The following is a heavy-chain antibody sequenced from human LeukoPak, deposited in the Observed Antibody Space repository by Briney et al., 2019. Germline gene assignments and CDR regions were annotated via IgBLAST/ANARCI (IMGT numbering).Heavy chain of an antibody. V-gene: IGHV4-39*07. J-gene: IGHJ3*02. CDR2: IHSSGNT. CDR1: GGSISNSHYY. Sequence: SETLSLTCTVSGGSISNSHYYWGWIRQPPGKGLEWIASIHSSGNTFYKPSLKSRVTISLDTSKNQFSLKLNFMTAADTAVYYCAIRSETEAFDIWGQGTMVTVSS. CDR3: AIRSETEAFDI.